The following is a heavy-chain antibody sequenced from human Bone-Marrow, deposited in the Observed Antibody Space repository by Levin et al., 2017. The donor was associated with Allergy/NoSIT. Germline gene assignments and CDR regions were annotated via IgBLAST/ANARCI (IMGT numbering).Heavy chain of an antibody. CDR1: GGSIGSSDYY. J-gene: IGHJ4*02. Sequence: LRLFCTVSGGSIGSSDYYWSWIRQTPGKGLEWIGCIYYLGHTYYNRSLKSRVTISMDTSQNQLSLKLRSVTAADTAVYYCARGGMFYHDSSGYPFDYWGQGTQVTVSS. V-gene: IGHV4-30-4*01. CDR2: IYYLGHT. CDR3: ARGGMFYHDSSGYPFDY. D-gene: IGHD3-22*01.